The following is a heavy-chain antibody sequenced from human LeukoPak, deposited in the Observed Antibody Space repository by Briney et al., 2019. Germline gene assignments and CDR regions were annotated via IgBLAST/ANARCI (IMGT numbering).Heavy chain of an antibody. V-gene: IGHV4-59*01. J-gene: IGHJ4*02. CDR2: IYYSGST. CDR3: ASLGYFDY. D-gene: IGHD3-16*01. CDR1: GGSISSYY. Sequence: SETLSLTCTVSGGSISSYYWSWIRQPPGKGLEWIGYIYYSGSTNYNPSLKSRVTISVDTSKNQFSLKLSSVAAADTAVYYCASLGYFDYWGQGTLVTVSS.